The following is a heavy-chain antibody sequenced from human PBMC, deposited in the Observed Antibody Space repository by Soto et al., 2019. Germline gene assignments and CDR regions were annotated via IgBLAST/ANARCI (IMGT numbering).Heavy chain of an antibody. D-gene: IGHD3-10*01. CDR3: AKDPYGSGSYYYYGMDV. CDR2: ISGSGGST. V-gene: IGHV3-23*01. CDR1: GFTFSSYA. J-gene: IGHJ6*02. Sequence: PGGSLRLSCAASGFTFSSYAMRWFRQAPGKGLEWVSAISGSGGSTYYADSVKGRFTISRDNSKNTLYLQMNSLRAEDTAVYYCAKDPYGSGSYYYYGMDVWGQGTTVTVSS.